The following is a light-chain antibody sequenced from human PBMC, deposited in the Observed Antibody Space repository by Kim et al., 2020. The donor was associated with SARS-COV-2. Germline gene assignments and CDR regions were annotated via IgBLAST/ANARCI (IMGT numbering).Light chain of an antibody. CDR1: QGIRSD. Sequence: ASVGDRVTIPCRASQGIRSDLAWYQQKPGKVPKLLIYTASTLQSGVPSRFSGSGSGTVFTLTISSLQPEDFATYYCQQVNNYPITFGQGTRLEIK. CDR2: TAS. CDR3: QQVNNYPIT. V-gene: IGKV1-9*01. J-gene: IGKJ5*01.